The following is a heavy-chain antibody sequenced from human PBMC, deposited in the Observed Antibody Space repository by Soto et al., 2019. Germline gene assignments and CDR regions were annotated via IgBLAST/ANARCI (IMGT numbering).Heavy chain of an antibody. CDR2: IYYSGST. V-gene: IGHV4-39*07. CDR1: GGSISSSSYY. Sequence: SETLSLTCTVSGGSISSSSYYWGWIRQPPGKGLEWIGSIYYSGSTYYNPSLKSRVTISVDTSKNQFSLKLSSVTVADTAVYYCARDRNWGTYDAFDIWGQGTMVTVSS. D-gene: IGHD7-27*01. J-gene: IGHJ3*02. CDR3: ARDRNWGTYDAFDI.